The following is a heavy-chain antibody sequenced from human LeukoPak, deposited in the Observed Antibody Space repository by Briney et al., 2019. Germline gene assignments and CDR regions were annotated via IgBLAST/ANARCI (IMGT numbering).Heavy chain of an antibody. CDR2: IYYRGNT. J-gene: IGHJ5*02. CDR3: ARKAPKKGWFDP. CDR1: RASFNGSDYC. V-gene: IGHV4-39*01. Sequence: SETLSLTCSVSRASFNGSDYCWGWVRQPPGKGLEWIGTIYYRGNTYYNPSLTSRVTISADTSKMQFSLKLTSATAADTAVYYCARKAPKKGWFDPWGQGTLVTVSS.